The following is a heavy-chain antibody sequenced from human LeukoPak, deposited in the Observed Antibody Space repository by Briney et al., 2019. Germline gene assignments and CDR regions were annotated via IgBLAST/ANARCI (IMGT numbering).Heavy chain of an antibody. J-gene: IGHJ5*02. Sequence: GGSLRLSCAASGFTVSTNYMSWVRQAPGKGLEWVSVIYSGGSTYYADSVKGRFTISRDNSKNTLYLQMNSLRAEDTAVYYCARDKGASSGSYYNWFDPWGQGTLVTVSS. CDR1: GFTVSTNY. CDR2: IYSGGST. CDR3: ARDKGASSGSYYNWFDP. V-gene: IGHV3-53*01. D-gene: IGHD3-10*01.